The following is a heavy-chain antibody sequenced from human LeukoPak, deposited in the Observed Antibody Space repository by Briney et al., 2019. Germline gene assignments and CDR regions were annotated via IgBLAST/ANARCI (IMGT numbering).Heavy chain of an antibody. Sequence: GGSLRLSCAASGFTFDDYGMSWVRQAPGKGLEWVSGINCNGGSTGYADSVKGRFTISRDNAKNSLYLQMNSLRAEDTALYYCARGGSYYDSSGSLDYWGQGTLVTVSS. CDR2: INCNGGST. CDR1: GFTFDDYG. V-gene: IGHV3-20*04. D-gene: IGHD3-22*01. CDR3: ARGGSYYDSSGSLDY. J-gene: IGHJ4*02.